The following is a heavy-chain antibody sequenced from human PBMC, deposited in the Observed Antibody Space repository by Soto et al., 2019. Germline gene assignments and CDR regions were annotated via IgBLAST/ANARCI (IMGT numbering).Heavy chain of an antibody. Sequence: QVQLVESGGGVVQPERSLRLSCAASGFTFSNFGMHWVRQAPGKGLEWVAVIWYDGSNKNYADSVKGRFTISRDNSKNTLYLQMNSLRAEDTAVYYCARDWLSPSVDYWGQGTLVTVSS. V-gene: IGHV3-33*01. CDR2: IWYDGSNK. CDR1: GFTFSNFG. J-gene: IGHJ4*02. CDR3: ARDWLSPSVDY. D-gene: IGHD5-12*01.